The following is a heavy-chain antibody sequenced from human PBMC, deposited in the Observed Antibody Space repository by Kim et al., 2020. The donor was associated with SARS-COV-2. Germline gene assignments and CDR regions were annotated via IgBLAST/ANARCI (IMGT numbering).Heavy chain of an antibody. CDR1: GFTFSSYS. D-gene: IGHD3-22*01. V-gene: IGHV3-30*18. J-gene: IGHJ4*02. Sequence: GGSLRLSCAASGFTFSSYSMNWVRQAPGKGLEWVSVISDGGSNKYYEDSVKGRFTISRDNSKNTLYLQMNSLRAEDTAVYYCAKAIDCYDSSGYPIWPIDLWGQGTLVTVSS. CDR3: AKAIDCYDSSGYPIWPIDL. CDR2: ISDGGSNK.